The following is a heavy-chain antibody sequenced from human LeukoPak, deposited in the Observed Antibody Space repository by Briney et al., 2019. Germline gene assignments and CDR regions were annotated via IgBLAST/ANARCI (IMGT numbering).Heavy chain of an antibody. V-gene: IGHV1-46*01. CDR3: ARPSYCVFDNCGYWLDP. Sequence: ASVKVSCKTSGYTFTKYLIHWVRQAPGQGLEWMGTINPSGDRTNYAQRFQGRVTLTEDTSTSTVYMELSSLTSEDTAVYYCARPSYCVFDNCGYWLDPWGPGTLITVSS. CDR1: GYTFTKYL. J-gene: IGHJ5*02. D-gene: IGHD2-21*01. CDR2: INPSGDRT.